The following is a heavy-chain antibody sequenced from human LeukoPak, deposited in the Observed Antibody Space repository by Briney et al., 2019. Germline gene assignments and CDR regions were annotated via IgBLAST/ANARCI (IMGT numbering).Heavy chain of an antibody. CDR2: IYPGDSDT. CDR3: ARRIDAFDI. Sequence: TXYWIXXGRXVXGXXLEWMGIIYPGDSDTRYSPSFQGQVTISADKSISTAYLQWSSLKASDTAMYYCARRIDAFDIWGQGTMVTVSS. CDR1: TXYW. J-gene: IGHJ3*02. V-gene: IGHV5-51*01.